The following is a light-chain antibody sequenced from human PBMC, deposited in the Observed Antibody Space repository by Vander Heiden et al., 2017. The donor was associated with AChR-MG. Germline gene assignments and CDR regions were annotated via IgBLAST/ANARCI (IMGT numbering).Light chain of an antibody. J-gene: IGKJ1*01. CDR2: RAS. Sequence: EIVMTQSPDILSVSPGDRATLSCRASQSVSTNVAWYQQKPGQATRLLIYRASTRATDIPPRFSGSGSETEFTLTISSLQSEDFAAYYCQQYHHWPSFGQVTKVEIK. V-gene: IGKV3-15*01. CDR3: QQYHHWPS. CDR1: QSVSTN.